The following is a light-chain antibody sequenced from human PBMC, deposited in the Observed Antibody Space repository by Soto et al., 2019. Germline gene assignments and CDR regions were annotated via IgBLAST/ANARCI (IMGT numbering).Light chain of an antibody. CDR1: QSISSY. V-gene: IGKV3-11*01. CDR3: QQRNIWPPVT. J-gene: IGKJ5*01. CDR2: GAF. Sequence: EIVLTQSPATLSLSPGESATLSCRASQSISSYLAWYQQKPGQPPRLLIYGAFNRAAGIPARFSGSGSGTDFTLTISSLEPEDSAVYYCQQRNIWPPVTLGQGTRLEIK.